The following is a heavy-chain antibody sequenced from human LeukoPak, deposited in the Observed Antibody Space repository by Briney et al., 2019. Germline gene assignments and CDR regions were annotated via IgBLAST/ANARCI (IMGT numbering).Heavy chain of an antibody. V-gene: IGHV4-59*01. CDR1: GGSITTYY. CDR3: ARGTFWSGYYHDY. Sequence: SETLSLTCTVSGGSITTYYWSWIRQPPGKGLEWIGFIFYSGSTDYNPSLKSRVTISLNTSKTQFSLKLSSVTAADTAVYYCARGTFWSGYYHDYWGQGTLVTVSS. J-gene: IGHJ4*02. D-gene: IGHD3-3*01. CDR2: IFYSGST.